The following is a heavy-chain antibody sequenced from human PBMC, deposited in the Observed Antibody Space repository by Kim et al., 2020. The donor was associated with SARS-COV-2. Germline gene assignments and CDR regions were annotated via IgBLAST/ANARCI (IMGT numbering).Heavy chain of an antibody. CDR2: IKQDGSEK. D-gene: IGHD4-17*01. CDR3: ARDRGKLRRTGAFDI. V-gene: IGHV3-7*01. CDR1: GFTFSSYW. Sequence: GGSLRLSCAASGFTFSSYWMSWVRQAPGKGLEWVANIKQDGSEKYYVDSVKGRFTISRDNAKNSLYLQMNSLRAEDTAVYYCARDRGKLRRTGAFDIWGQGTMVTVSS. J-gene: IGHJ3*02.